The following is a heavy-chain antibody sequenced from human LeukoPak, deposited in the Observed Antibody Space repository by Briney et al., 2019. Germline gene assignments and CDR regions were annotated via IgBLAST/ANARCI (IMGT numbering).Heavy chain of an antibody. V-gene: IGHV3-23*01. CDR3: AKAPWGSSSWYDY. CDR2: IIGSGGGT. J-gene: IGHJ4*02. Sequence: RGSLRLSCAASGFTLSSDAMSWVRHAPGEGLEWGSAIIGSGGGTYYADSVKGRFTISRDNSKNPLSLKMNSLTAEDTAVYYCAKAPWGSSSWYDYWGQGTLVTVSS. CDR1: GFTLSSDA. D-gene: IGHD6-13*01.